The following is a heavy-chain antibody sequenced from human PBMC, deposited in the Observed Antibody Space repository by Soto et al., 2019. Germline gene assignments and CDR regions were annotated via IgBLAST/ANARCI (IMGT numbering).Heavy chain of an antibody. CDR2: INGDGSTT. CDR3: ARGLSGRYGFDY. J-gene: IGHJ4*02. D-gene: IGHD6-19*01. Sequence: TPGKGLVWVSRINGDGSTTNYADSVKGRLTISRDNAKNTLYLQMNSLRDEDTAVYYCARGLSGRYGFDYWGQRTLVTVHS. V-gene: IGHV3-74*01.